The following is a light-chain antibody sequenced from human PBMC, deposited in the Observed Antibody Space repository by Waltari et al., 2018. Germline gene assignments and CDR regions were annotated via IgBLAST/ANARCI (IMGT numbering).Light chain of an antibody. V-gene: IGKV3-15*01. CDR1: QTVSSN. J-gene: IGKJ4*01. CDR3: QQYKTWPLT. CDR2: CAS. Sequence: EIVMTQSQAAVSGSLGERATPSCRDTQTVSSNVAWYQQKPGQAPRLVIYCASTRATGIPARVSCCGSETEFTLTISSMQSEDFAVYFCQQYKTWPLTFGGGTKVEIK.